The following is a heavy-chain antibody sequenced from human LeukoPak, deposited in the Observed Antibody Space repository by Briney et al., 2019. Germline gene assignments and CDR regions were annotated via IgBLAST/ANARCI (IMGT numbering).Heavy chain of an antibody. CDR3: AKDSHHYYYGSGAVPFDI. Sequence: GGSLRLSCAASGFTFSSYGMHWVRPAPGKGLEWVAVISYNGSNKYYADSVKGRFTISRDNSKNTLYLQMNSLRAEDTALYYCAKDSHHYYYGSGAVPFDIWGQGTMVTVSS. CDR1: GFTFSSYG. V-gene: IGHV3-30*18. D-gene: IGHD3-10*01. J-gene: IGHJ3*02. CDR2: ISYNGSNK.